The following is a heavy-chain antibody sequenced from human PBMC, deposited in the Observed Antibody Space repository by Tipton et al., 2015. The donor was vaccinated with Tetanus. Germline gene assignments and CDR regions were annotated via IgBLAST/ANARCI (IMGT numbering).Heavy chain of an antibody. CDR1: GVAFSSFA. V-gene: IGHV3-30*04. D-gene: IGHD4-17*01. CDR2: ISYDGSKN. Sequence: SLRLSCAASGVAFSSFAMHWVRQAPGKGLEWVAVISYDGSKNNYADSVKGRFTISRDNSKNMLYLQMNSLTTEDTAVYYCAREWTSPVTSKSDYWGQGPLVTVSS. J-gene: IGHJ4*02. CDR3: AREWTSPVTSKSDY.